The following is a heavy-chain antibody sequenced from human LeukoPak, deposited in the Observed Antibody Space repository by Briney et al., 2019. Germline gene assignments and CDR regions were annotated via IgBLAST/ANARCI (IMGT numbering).Heavy chain of an antibody. CDR1: GFTFSKYG. Sequence: GTLRLSCAASGFTFSKYGMSWIRQTPGKGLEWVGSIYYNGDTYYNPSFKSRVSMSVDTAKNQISLILTSVTAADTAVYYCSREGYSCPNWFDTWGQGTLVTVSS. CDR2: IYYNGDT. V-gene: IGHV4-39*07. J-gene: IGHJ5*02. D-gene: IGHD4-11*01. CDR3: SREGYSCPNWFDT.